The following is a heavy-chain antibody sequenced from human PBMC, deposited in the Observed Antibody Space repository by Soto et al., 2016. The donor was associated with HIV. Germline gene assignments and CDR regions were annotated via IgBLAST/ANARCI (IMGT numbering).Heavy chain of an antibody. CDR1: EYTFATYD. V-gene: IGHV1-8*03. CDR3: VTAVPSGHGFFDY. Sequence: QVQLVQSGAEVKKPGASVGVSCKASEYTFATYDINWVRQAAGQGLEWMGWMSPNSGNAAFAQKFQDRVTLTRDTSTTTAYMELISLTSEDTAVYYCVTAVPSGHGFFDYWGQGALVTVSS. CDR2: MSPNSGNA. D-gene: IGHD2-15*01. J-gene: IGHJ4*02.